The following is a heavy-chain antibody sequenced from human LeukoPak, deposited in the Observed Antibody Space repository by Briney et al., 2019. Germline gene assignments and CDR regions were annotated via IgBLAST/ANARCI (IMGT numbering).Heavy chain of an antibody. CDR2: IGTAGDT. CDR1: GFTFSSYD. V-gene: IGHV3-13*01. CDR3: AXXIYDYGEYYFDY. J-gene: IGHJ4*02. D-gene: IGHD4-17*01. Sequence: QPGGSLRLSCAASGFTFSSYDMHWVRQATGKGLEWVSAIGTAGDTYYPGSVKGRFTISRENAKNSLYLQMNSLRAGDTAVYYCAXXIYDYGEYYFDYWGQGTLVTVSS.